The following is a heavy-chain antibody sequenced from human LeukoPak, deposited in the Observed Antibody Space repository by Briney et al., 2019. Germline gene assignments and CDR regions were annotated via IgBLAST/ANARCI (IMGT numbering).Heavy chain of an antibody. V-gene: IGHV3-23*01. D-gene: IGHD6-13*01. Sequence: GGSLRLSCAASGFAFNIYAMTWVCQAPGKGLEWVSTISGDSATPYFADSVKGRFTISRDNSKNTLYLQMNSLRVEDTAVYYCAKVGSSTWYMYYFDYWGQGALVTVSS. CDR2: ISGDSATP. J-gene: IGHJ4*02. CDR3: AKVGSSTWYMYYFDY. CDR1: GFAFNIYA.